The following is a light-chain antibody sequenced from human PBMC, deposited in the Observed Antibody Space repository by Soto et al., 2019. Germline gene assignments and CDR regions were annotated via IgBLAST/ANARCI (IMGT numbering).Light chain of an antibody. V-gene: IGLV2-8*01. CDR2: EVS. J-gene: IGLJ2*01. CDR3: SSYAGSNIVV. CDR1: SSDVGGYNF. Sequence: QSALTQPPSASGSPGQSVTISCTGTSSDVGGYNFVSWYQQHPGKAPKLMIYEVSERPSGVPDRFSGSKSGNTASLTVSGPQAEDEGDYYCSSYAGSNIVVFGGGTKLTVL.